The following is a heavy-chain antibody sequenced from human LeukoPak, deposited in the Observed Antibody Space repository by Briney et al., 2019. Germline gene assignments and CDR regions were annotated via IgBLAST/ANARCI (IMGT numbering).Heavy chain of an antibody. CDR3: AREPYSSRRNGMDV. Sequence: KAGGSPRLSCAASGFTFSTDVMSWVRQAPGKGLEWVSSISSSSSYIYYADSVRGRFTISRDNAKNSLYLQMNSLRAEDTAVYYCAREPYSSRRNGMDVWGQGTTVTVSS. V-gene: IGHV3-21*01. CDR1: GFTFSTDV. CDR2: ISSSSSYI. J-gene: IGHJ6*02. D-gene: IGHD6-13*01.